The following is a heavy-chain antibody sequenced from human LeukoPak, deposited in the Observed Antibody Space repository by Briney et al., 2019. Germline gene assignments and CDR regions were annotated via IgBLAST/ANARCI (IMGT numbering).Heavy chain of an antibody. CDR3: AKDVAVTTIGYFQH. Sequence: GSLRLSCAASGFTFSSYAMSWVRQAPGKGLEWVSGISGSGGITYYADSVKGRFTISRDKSKNTLYLQMNSLRAEDTAVYYCAKDVAVTTIGYFQHWGQGTLVTVSS. V-gene: IGHV3-23*01. D-gene: IGHD2-21*02. CDR1: GFTFSSYA. CDR2: ISGSGGIT. J-gene: IGHJ1*01.